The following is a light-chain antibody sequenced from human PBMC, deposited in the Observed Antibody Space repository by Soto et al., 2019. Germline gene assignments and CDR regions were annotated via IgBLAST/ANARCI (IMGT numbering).Light chain of an antibody. CDR1: QDISSY. CDR2: AAS. Sequence: DSQLTQSPSSLSASVGDRVTITCRASQDISSYLAWYQQEPGKAPKLLIYAASTLQSGVPSRFSGSGSGTDFTLTISTLQPEDFATYYCQQLNSYPWTFGQGTKVDIK. J-gene: IGKJ1*01. V-gene: IGKV1-9*01. CDR3: QQLNSYPWT.